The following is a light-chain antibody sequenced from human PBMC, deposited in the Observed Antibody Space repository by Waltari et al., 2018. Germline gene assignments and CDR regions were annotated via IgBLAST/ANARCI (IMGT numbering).Light chain of an antibody. CDR3: QQVDNFPPT. Sequence: DIQMTQSPSSMSASVGDTITITCQTNQGIGNNLNWFRQKPGKAPELLIYMTSSLQNGIPFRFSGSGSGPDFTLTISSLQPEDFATYICQQVDNFPPTFGRGTKVE. CDR2: MTS. CDR1: QGIGNN. J-gene: IGKJ4*01. V-gene: IGKV1-16*01.